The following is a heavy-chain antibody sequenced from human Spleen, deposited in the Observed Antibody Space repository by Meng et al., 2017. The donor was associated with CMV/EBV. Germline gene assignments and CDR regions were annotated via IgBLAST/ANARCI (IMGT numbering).Heavy chain of an antibody. J-gene: IGHJ4*02. CDR3: ARDAPPYCSSTSCYRVY. Sequence: GESLKISCAASGFTFSSYEMNWVRQAPGKGLEWVSHITNSGTTIYYADSVKGRFTISRDNAKNSLYLQMNSLRAEDTAVYYCARDAPPYCSSTSCYRVYWGQGTLVTVSS. V-gene: IGHV3-48*03. CDR2: ITNSGTTI. CDR1: GFTFSSYE. D-gene: IGHD2-2*02.